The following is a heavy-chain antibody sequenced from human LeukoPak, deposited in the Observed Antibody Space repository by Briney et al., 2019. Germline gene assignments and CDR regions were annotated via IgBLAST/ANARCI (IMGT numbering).Heavy chain of an antibody. J-gene: IGHJ4*02. Sequence: PGGSLRLSCAASGFTFSNYAMSWVRQTPGKGLEWVSSISASGGNTFYADSVKGRFTISRDNSKNTLYLQMNNLRADDTAVYYCAHISSSWPDYWGQGTLVTVSS. D-gene: IGHD6-13*01. CDR3: AHISSSWPDY. V-gene: IGHV3-23*01. CDR1: GFTFSNYA. CDR2: ISASGGNT.